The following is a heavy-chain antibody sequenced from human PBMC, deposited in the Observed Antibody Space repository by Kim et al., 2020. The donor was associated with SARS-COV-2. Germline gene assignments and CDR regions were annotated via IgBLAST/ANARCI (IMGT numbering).Heavy chain of an antibody. D-gene: IGHD6-13*01. CDR2: ISGSGGST. CDR3: AKDYSSSWYDIFLVGY. V-gene: IGHV3-23*01. CDR1: GFTFSSYA. Sequence: GGSLRLSCAASGFTFSSYAMSWVRQAPGKGLEWVSAISGSGGSTYYADSVKGRFTISRDNSKNTLYLQMNSLRAEDTAVYYCAKDYSSSWYDIFLVGYWGQGTLVTVSS. J-gene: IGHJ4*02.